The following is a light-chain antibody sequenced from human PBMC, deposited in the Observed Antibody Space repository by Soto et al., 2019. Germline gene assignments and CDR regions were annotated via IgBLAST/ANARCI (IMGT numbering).Light chain of an antibody. CDR1: QGIRNY. V-gene: IGKV1-27*01. CDR2: AAS. Sequence: DIQMTQSPSSLSASVGDRATITCRASQGIRNYLAWYQQKPGKVPKLLIYAASTLQSGVPSRFSGSGSGTDFTLTISSLQTEDAATYYCQRYNSAPLTFGGGTKVEIK. J-gene: IGKJ4*01. CDR3: QRYNSAPLT.